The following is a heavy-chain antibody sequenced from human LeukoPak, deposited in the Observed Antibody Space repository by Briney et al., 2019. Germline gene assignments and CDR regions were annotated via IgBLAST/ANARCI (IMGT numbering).Heavy chain of an antibody. CDR3: ARRRVRGVITYYYYYYMDV. J-gene: IGHJ6*03. CDR1: GYSISSGYY. Sequence: SETLSLTCTVSGYSISSGYYWGWIRRPAGKGLEWIGRIYTSGSTNYNPSLRSRVTMSVDTSKNQFSLKLSSVTAADTAVYYCARRRVRGVITYYYYYYMDVWGKGTTVTISS. CDR2: IYTSGST. V-gene: IGHV4-4*07. D-gene: IGHD3-10*01.